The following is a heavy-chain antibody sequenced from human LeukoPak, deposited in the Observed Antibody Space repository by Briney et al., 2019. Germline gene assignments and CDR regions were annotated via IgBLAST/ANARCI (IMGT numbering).Heavy chain of an antibody. V-gene: IGHV3-48*03. Sequence: PGGSLRHSCATSGFTFSSYEMNRVRQAPGKGLEWVSYISSSGSTIYYADSVKGRFTISRDNAKNSLYLQMNSLRAEDTAVYYCARDHPRYNDCWDYWGQGTLVTVSS. CDR1: GFTFSSYE. J-gene: IGHJ4*02. D-gene: IGHD2-21*02. CDR3: ARDHPRYNDCWDY. CDR2: ISSSGSTI.